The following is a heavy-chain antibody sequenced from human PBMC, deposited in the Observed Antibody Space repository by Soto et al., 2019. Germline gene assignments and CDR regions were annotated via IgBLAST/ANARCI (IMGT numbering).Heavy chain of an antibody. CDR2: IYYSGNT. V-gene: IGHV4-39*01. D-gene: IGHD3-16*01. Sequence: QLQLQESGPGLVKPSETLSLTCTVSGGSIRSSSYYWGWIRQSPGRGLEWIGNIYYSGNTYYNSSLKSRVTISINTTKNQFSLKLSSVAAADPAFYSWATLPDWGWGRNWGQGTLVNISS. CDR3: ATLPDWGWGRN. CDR1: GGSIRSSSYY. J-gene: IGHJ4*02.